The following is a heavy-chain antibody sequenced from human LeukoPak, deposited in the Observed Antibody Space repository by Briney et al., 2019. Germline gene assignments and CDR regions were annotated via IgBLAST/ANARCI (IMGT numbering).Heavy chain of an antibody. V-gene: IGHV3-33*01. CDR2: MWYDGRNR. J-gene: IGHJ4*02. Sequence: GTSLRLSCAASGFTFSRYGMHWVRQAPGKGLEWVANMWYDGRNRYYGDTVKGRFTISRDNSENTLYPQMNSLRVEDTAVYYCARDVTEMSTIGEGFDYWGQGTLVTVSS. D-gene: IGHD5-24*01. CDR3: ARDVTEMSTIGEGFDY. CDR1: GFTFSRYG.